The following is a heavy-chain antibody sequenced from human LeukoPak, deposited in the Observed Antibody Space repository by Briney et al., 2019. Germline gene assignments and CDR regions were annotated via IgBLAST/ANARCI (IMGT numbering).Heavy chain of an antibody. CDR1: GGSFSGYY. D-gene: IGHD6-13*01. Sequence: SGTLSLTCAVYGGSFSGYYWSWIRQSPGKGLECIGEINHRESTKCDPSLKSRVAISLDASKRQFSLKMSSVTAADTAVYYCARGAYSSSWHRGGYYYYYGMDVWGQGTTVTVSS. V-gene: IGHV4-34*01. CDR2: INHREST. CDR3: ARGAYSSSWHRGGYYYYYGMDV. J-gene: IGHJ6*02.